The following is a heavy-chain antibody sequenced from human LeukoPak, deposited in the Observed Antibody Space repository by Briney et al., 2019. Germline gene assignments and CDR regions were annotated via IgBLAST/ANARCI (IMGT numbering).Heavy chain of an antibody. CDR3: ARENWVYNWRYDSSGSGINY. CDR2: ISGGGGST. D-gene: IGHD3-22*01. V-gene: IGHV3-23*01. J-gene: IGHJ4*02. Sequence: GVLRLSCAASRFTFSSYAMSWVRQAPGRGLEWVSTISGGGGSTYYSDSVKGRFTISRDNSKNTLCLQMNSLRAEDTAIYYCARENWVYNWRYDSSGSGINYWGQGTLVTVSS. CDR1: RFTFSSYA.